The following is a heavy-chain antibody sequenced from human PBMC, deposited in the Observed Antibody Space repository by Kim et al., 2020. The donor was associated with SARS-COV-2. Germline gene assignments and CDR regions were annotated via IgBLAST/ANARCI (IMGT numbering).Heavy chain of an antibody. CDR3: ARLRALQTGGMDV. D-gene: IGHD3-10*01. J-gene: IGHJ6*02. Sequence: YSTSFQGQVTISADKSISTAYLQWSSLKASDTAMYYCARLRALQTGGMDVWGQGTTVTVSS. V-gene: IGHV5-51*01.